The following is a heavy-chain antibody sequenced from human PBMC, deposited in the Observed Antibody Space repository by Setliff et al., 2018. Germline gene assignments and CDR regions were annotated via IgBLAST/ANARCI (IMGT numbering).Heavy chain of an antibody. Sequence: GGSLRLSCTASGLSYSNDWVSWVRRAPGKGLEWLASINPHGSEKYYADSVKGRFTISRDNAKNSLSLQMNNLRTEDTAVYYWFDIWGQGTLVTVSS. CDR1: GLSYSNDW. D-gene: IGHD3-9*01. CDR2: INPHGSEK. J-gene: IGHJ4*02. V-gene: IGHV3-7*01. CDR3: FDI.